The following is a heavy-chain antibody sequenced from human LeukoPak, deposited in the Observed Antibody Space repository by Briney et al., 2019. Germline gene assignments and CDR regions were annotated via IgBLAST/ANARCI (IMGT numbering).Heavy chain of an antibody. V-gene: IGHV4-31*03. J-gene: IGHJ4*02. D-gene: IGHD2-2*01. CDR1: GGSISSSSYY. CDR2: IYYSGST. Sequence: SETLSLTCTVSGGSISSSSYYWGWVRQHPGKGLEWIGYIYYSGSTYYNPSLKSRVTISVDTSKNQFSLKLSSVTAADTAVYYCARVGSTTLLYYFDYWGQGTLVTVSS. CDR3: ARVGSTTLLYYFDY.